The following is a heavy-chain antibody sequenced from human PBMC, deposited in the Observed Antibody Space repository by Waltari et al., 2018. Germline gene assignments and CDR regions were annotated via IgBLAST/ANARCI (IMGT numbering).Heavy chain of an antibody. J-gene: IGHJ4*02. CDR2: IYYSGST. CDR3: ASLQEIGTWTIDY. CDR1: GGSISSYY. Sequence: QVQLQESGPGLVKPSETLSLTCTVSGGSISSYYWNWIRQPPGKGLEWIGYIYYSGSTNYNPSLKSRVTISVDTSKNQFSLKLSSVTAADTAVYYCASLQEIGTWTIDYWGQGTLVTVSS. V-gene: IGHV4-59*01. D-gene: IGHD1-1*01.